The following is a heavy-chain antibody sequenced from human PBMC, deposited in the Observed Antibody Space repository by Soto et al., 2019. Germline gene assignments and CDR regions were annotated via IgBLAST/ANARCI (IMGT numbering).Heavy chain of an antibody. Sequence: SVKVSCKASGGNFFNCAITWVRQAPGQGLEWMGGIIPIPGTTNYAQKFQGRVTITADASTSTAYMELSSLRSEDTAVYYCAREIGGFDYWGQGTLVTVSS. CDR2: IIPIPGTT. CDR1: GGNFFNCA. CDR3: AREIGGFDY. V-gene: IGHV1-69*13. J-gene: IGHJ4*02. D-gene: IGHD2-15*01.